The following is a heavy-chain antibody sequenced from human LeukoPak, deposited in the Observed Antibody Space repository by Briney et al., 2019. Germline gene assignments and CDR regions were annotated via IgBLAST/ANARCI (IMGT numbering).Heavy chain of an antibody. CDR3: ARDQAEPSGWYSGDYGMDV. D-gene: IGHD6-19*01. Sequence: PSETLSLTCTVSGGSISSYYWSWIRQPPGKGLEWIGYIYYSGSTNYNPSLKSRVTISVDTSKNQFSLKLSSVTAADTAVYYCARDQAEPSGWYSGDYGMDVWGQGTTVTVSS. V-gene: IGHV4-59*01. J-gene: IGHJ6*02. CDR2: IYYSGST. CDR1: GGSISSYY.